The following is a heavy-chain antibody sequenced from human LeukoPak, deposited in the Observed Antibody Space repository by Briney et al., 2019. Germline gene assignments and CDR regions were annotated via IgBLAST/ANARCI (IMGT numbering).Heavy chain of an antibody. CDR1: GFTFSSYS. CDR3: AVLFDY. J-gene: IGHJ4*02. Sequence: PGGSLRLSCAASGFTFSSYSMNWVRQAPGKGLEWPSYISNGSSTIYYADSVKGRFTISRDNAKNSLYLQMNSLRAEDTAVYYCAVLFDYWGQGTLVTVSS. CDR2: ISNGSSTI. V-gene: IGHV3-48*01.